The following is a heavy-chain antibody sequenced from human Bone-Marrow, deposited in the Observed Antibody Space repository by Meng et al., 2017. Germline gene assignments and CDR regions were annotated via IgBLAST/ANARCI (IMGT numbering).Heavy chain of an antibody. CDR2: IIPSCGTA. J-gene: IGHJ4*02. Sequence: SVKVSCKASGDTFSSYDINWMRQAPGQGLEWMGGIIPSCGTANYAQKFQGRVTITADESTSTAYMELSSLRFEDTAVYYCARARYSGYDSTDYWGQGTLVTVSS. CDR1: GDTFSSYD. V-gene: IGHV1-69*13. D-gene: IGHD5-12*01. CDR3: ARARYSGYDSTDY.